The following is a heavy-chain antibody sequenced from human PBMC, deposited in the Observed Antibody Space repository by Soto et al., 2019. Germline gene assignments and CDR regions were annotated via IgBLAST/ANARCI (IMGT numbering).Heavy chain of an antibody. J-gene: IGHJ4*02. Sequence: SETLSLTCAFSGGSISSDGYSWSWIRQPPGKGLEYIGYIYHSGSTYYNPSLKSRVTISVDTSKNQFSLKLSSVTAADTAIYYCARGYGRNFDYWGQGTLVTVSS. V-gene: IGHV4-30-2*01. CDR2: IYHSGST. CDR1: GGSISSDGYS. CDR3: ARGYGRNFDY. D-gene: IGHD5-18*01.